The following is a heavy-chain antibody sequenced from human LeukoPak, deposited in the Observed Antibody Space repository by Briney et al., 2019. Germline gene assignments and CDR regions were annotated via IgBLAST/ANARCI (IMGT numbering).Heavy chain of an antibody. CDR1: GFTFSSYG. D-gene: IGHD3-22*01. CDR3: AKDISSYYDSSGYYYGYYYYGMDV. CDR2: ISYDGSNK. V-gene: IGHV3-30*18. Sequence: GGSLRLSCAASGFTFSSYGMHWVRQAPGKGLEWVAVISYDGSNKYYADSVKGRFTISRDNSKNSLYLQMNSLRTEDTALYYCAKDISSYYDSSGYYYGYYYYGMDVWGQGTTVTVSS. J-gene: IGHJ6*02.